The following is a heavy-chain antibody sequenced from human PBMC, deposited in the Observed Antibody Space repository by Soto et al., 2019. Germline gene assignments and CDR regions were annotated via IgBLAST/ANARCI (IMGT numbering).Heavy chain of an antibody. CDR3: ARNLSCLRRGMAP. CDR2: SRNKANGYTT. V-gene: IGHV3-72*01. Sequence: QVVESGGGLVQPGGSLRLSCAVSGFILSDHYMDWVRQAPGKALEWVGRSRNKANGYTTQCAASVEGKFAISRDDSKTTLYLQTNSMKIEDTAVNYCARNLSCLRRGMAPWRKGTLVTVPS. CDR1: GFILSDHY. J-gene: IGHJ5*02.